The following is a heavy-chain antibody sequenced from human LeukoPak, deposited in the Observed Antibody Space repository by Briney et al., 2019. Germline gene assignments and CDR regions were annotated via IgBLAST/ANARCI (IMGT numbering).Heavy chain of an antibody. Sequence: PSETLSLTCTVSGGSISSSSYYWGWIRQPPGKGLEWIGSLYYSGSTYQNPSLKSRVTISVDRSKNQFSLKLSSVTAADTAVYYCARGSPTYYYDSTGAFDIWGQGKMVTVSS. D-gene: IGHD3-22*01. CDR3: ARGSPTYYYDSTGAFDI. CDR1: GGSISSSSYY. J-gene: IGHJ3*02. CDR2: LYYSGST. V-gene: IGHV4-39*07.